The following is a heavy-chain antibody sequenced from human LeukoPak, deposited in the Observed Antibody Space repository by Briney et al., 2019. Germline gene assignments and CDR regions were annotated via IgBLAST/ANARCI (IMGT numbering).Heavy chain of an antibody. V-gene: IGHV4-61*01. J-gene: IGHJ4*02. D-gene: IGHD6-19*01. CDR2: IYYSGST. Sequence: SETLSLTCTVSGGSVSSCSYYWSWIRQPPGKGLELIGYIYYSGSTYYNPSLQSRVTISVDTSKNQFSLKLSSVTASDTAMYYCARVAAVAHFHYWGQGTLVTVSS. CDR1: GGSVSSCSYY. CDR3: ARVAAVAHFHY.